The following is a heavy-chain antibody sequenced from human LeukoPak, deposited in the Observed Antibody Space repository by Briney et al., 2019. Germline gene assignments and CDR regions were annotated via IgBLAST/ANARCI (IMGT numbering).Heavy chain of an antibody. CDR2: VNHSGRT. D-gene: IGHD3-3*01. Sequence: PSETLSLTCAVYGGSFSGYYWSWIRQPPGKGLELIGEVNHSGRTNYNPSLKSRVTISVDTSKNQFSLKLSSVTAADTAVCYCARASPRDFWSGYSFLQNNWFDPWGQGTLVTVSS. CDR3: ARASPRDFWSGYSFLQNNWFDP. CDR1: GGSFSGYY. J-gene: IGHJ5*02. V-gene: IGHV4-34*01.